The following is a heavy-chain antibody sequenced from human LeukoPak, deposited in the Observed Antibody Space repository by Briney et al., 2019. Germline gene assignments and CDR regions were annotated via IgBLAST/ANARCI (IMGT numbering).Heavy chain of an antibody. J-gene: IGHJ5*02. D-gene: IGHD5-18*01. CDR3: ARETVDTAMANWFDP. CDR1: GYTFTSYA. Sequence: ASVKVSCKASGYTFTSYAMHWVRQAPGQRLEWMGWINAGNGNTKYSQKFQGRVTITRDTSASTAYMELSSLRSEDTAVYYCARETVDTAMANWFDPWGQGTLVTVSS. CDR2: INAGNGNT. V-gene: IGHV1-3*01.